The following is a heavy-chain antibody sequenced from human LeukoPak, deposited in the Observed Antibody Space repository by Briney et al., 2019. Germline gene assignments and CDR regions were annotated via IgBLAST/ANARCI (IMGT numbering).Heavy chain of an antibody. CDR3: ARSQLDQVADC. D-gene: IGHD1-1*01. Sequence: PSETLSLTCAVSGYSISSGYYWGWIRQPPGKGLEWIGSIYHSGSTYYNPSLKSRVTISVDTSKNQFSLKLSSVTAADTAVYYCARSQLDQVADCWGQGTLVTVSS. CDR1: GYSISSGYY. V-gene: IGHV4-38-2*01. CDR2: IYHSGST. J-gene: IGHJ4*02.